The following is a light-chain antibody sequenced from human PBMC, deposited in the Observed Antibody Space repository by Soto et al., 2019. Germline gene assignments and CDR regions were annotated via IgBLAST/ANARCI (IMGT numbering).Light chain of an antibody. CDR2: DVS. J-gene: IGLJ1*01. CDR3: SSYTSSSTSV. V-gene: IGLV2-14*01. CDR1: SSDVGGYNY. Sequence: QSALTQPASVSGSPGQSITISCTGTSSDVGGYNYVSWYQQHPGKAPKLMIYDVSNRPSGVSNRFSGSKSDNTASLTISGLQAEDEADYYCSSYTSSSTSVLGTGTKVTVL.